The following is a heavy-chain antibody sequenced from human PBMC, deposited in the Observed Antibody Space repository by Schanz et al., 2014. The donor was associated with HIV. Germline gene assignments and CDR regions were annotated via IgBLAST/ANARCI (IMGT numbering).Heavy chain of an antibody. J-gene: IGHJ5*02. Sequence: EVQLLESGGGLVRPGGSLRLSCAASGFTFSTSWMHWVRQAPGKGLEWVSGISWNSGNMVYADSVKGRFTISRDNAMDSLYLQMNSLRVEDTALYYCVKDSGTMIRGARWFDPWGQGTLVTVAS. CDR1: GFTFSTSW. V-gene: IGHV3-9*01. CDR3: VKDSGTMIRGARWFDP. CDR2: ISWNSGNM. D-gene: IGHD3-10*01.